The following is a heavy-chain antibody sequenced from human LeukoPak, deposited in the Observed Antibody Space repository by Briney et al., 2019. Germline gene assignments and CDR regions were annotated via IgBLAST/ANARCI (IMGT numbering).Heavy chain of an antibody. CDR2: IYYSGST. Sequence: SETLSLTCTVSGGSISSYYWSWIRQPPGKGLEWIGYIYYSGSTNYNPSLKSRVTISVDTSKNQFSLKLSSVTAADTAVYYCARRAEYSGFWFDPWGQGTLVTVSS. V-gene: IGHV4-59*08. CDR1: GGSISSYY. D-gene: IGHD2/OR15-2a*01. J-gene: IGHJ5*02. CDR3: ARRAEYSGFWFDP.